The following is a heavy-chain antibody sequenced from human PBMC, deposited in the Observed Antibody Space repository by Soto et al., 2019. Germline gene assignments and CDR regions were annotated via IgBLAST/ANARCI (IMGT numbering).Heavy chain of an antibody. Sequence: QVQLQQWGAGLLKPSETLSLTCAVYGGSFSGYYWSWIRQPPGKGLEWIGEINHSGSTNYNPSLKSRVTISVDTSKNQFSLKLSSVTAADTAVYYCARGQDLGYCSGGSCYYFDYWGQGTLVTVSS. V-gene: IGHV4-34*01. CDR3: ARGQDLGYCSGGSCYYFDY. CDR2: INHSGST. D-gene: IGHD2-15*01. CDR1: GGSFSGYY. J-gene: IGHJ4*02.